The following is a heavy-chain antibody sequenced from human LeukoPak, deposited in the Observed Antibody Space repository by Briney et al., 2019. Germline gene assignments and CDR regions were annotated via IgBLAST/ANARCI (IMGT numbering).Heavy chain of an antibody. Sequence: AETLTLSCTVSGGSISSYDWSWLRQPPGKGLEWIGHVYYSGRTTYNPSLRSRLPISADTPTSQLSLKLSSVTAADTAVYYCARHEPTGSSPLELWGRGTLVTVSS. CDR1: GGSISSYD. J-gene: IGHJ4*02. CDR3: ARHEPTGSSPLEL. V-gene: IGHV4-59*08. CDR2: VYYSGRT. D-gene: IGHD1-7*01.